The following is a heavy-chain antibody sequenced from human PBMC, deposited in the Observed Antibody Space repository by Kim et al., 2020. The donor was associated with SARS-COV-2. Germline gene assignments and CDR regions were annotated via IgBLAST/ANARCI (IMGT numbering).Heavy chain of an antibody. V-gene: IGHV1-69*10. Sequence: SVKVSCKASGGTVSTYAISWLRQAPGQGLEWMGGISPLGRTTYTQMFQGRLTITADESTGTSYMELGSLRSDDTAAYYCSGGYCNSASCYSHYFDPWGQ. CDR1: GGTVSTYA. D-gene: IGHD2-15*01. CDR3: SGGYCNSASCYSHYFDP. J-gene: IGHJ5*02. CDR2: ISPLGRT.